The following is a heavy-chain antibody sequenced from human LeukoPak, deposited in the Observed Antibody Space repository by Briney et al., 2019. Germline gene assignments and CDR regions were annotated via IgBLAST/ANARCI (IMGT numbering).Heavy chain of an antibody. V-gene: IGHV4-61*02. CDR1: GGSISSSSYY. D-gene: IGHD3-22*01. CDR2: IYTTGST. Sequence: SQTLSLTCTVSGGSISSSSYYWSWIRQTAGKGLEWIGRIYTTGSTNYNPSLKSRVTMSVDTSKNRFSLKLSSVTAADTAVYYCARDSSGYYYLFGYWGQGTLVTVSS. CDR3: ARDSSGYYYLFGY. J-gene: IGHJ4*02.